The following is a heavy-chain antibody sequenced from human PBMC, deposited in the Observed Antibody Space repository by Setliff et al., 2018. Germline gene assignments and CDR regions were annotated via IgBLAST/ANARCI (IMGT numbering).Heavy chain of an antibody. CDR1: GYTFTTYA. D-gene: IGHD3-16*01. J-gene: IGHJ4*02. Sequence: GASVKVSCKASGYTFTTYAMGWMRQAPGQGLEWMGWINTNTGNPSYAQGFTGRLVFSLDTSVNTAFVQISSLKAEDTAVYYCARDGGNGVDYWGQGTLVTVSS. V-gene: IGHV7-4-1*02. CDR3: ARDGGNGVDY. CDR2: INTNTGNP.